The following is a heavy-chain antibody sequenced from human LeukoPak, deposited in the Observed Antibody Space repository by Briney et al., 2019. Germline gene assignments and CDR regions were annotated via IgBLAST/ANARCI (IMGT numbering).Heavy chain of an antibody. J-gene: IGHJ5*02. Sequence: GTSVKVSCKASGFTFTNSAVQWVRQARGKRLEWIGWIVVGTSNTNYAQKFQERVTIIRDMSTSTAYMELSSLRSEDTAVYYCAATSGYSSGWGRAWFDPWGQGTLVTVSS. CDR1: GFTFTNSA. CDR2: IVVGTSNT. CDR3: AATSGYSSGWGRAWFDP. V-gene: IGHV1-58*01. D-gene: IGHD6-19*01.